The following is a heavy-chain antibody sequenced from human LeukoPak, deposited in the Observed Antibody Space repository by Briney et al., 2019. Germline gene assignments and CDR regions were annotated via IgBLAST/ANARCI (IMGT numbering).Heavy chain of an antibody. CDR1: GGSISSYY. D-gene: IGHD3-10*01. CDR2: IYYSGST. CDR3: ARDVGSGSYFD. V-gene: IGHV4-59*01. J-gene: IGHJ4*02. Sequence: PSETLSLTCTVSGGSISSYYWSWLRQPPGKGLEWIGYIYYSGSTNYNPSLKSRVTISVDTSKNQFSLKLISVTAADTAVYYCARDVGSGSYFDWGQGTLVTVSS.